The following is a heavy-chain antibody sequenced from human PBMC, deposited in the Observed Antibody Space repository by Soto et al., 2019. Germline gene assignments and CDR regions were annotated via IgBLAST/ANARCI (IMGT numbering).Heavy chain of an antibody. CDR3: ARREIQGPIDY. CDR2: IYYSGTT. V-gene: IGHV4-28*01. Sequence: QVQLQESGPGLVKPSDTLSLTCAVSGYSISSSNWWGWIRQPPGKGLEWIGYIYYSGTTYYNPSLKRRVTMSVDPSKNQFSLTLTSVTAVDTAVYYCARREIQGPIDYWGQGTLVTVSS. CDR1: GYSISSSNW. J-gene: IGHJ4*02. D-gene: IGHD1-26*01.